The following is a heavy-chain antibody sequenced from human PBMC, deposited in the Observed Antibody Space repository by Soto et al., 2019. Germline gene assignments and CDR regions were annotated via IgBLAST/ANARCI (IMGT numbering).Heavy chain of an antibody. J-gene: IGHJ4*02. CDR3: ASDIIWFGESRVFDY. Sequence: SETLSLTCAVYGGSFSGYYWSWNRQPPGKGLEWIGEINHSGSTNYNPSLKSRVTISVDTSKNQFSLKLSSVTAADTAVYYCASDIIWFGESRVFDYWGQGTLVTVSS. CDR1: GGSFSGYY. D-gene: IGHD3-10*01. V-gene: IGHV4-34*01. CDR2: INHSGST.